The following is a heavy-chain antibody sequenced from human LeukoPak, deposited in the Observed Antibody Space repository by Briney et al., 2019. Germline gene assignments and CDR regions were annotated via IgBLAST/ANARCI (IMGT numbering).Heavy chain of an antibody. V-gene: IGHV1-2*02. CDR3: ARDGGFDY. Sequence: ASVKVSCKACGYTFTDSYLHWLRQAPGEGLEWMGWINTGSGATNYAQNFQGRVTMTRDTSISTTYMELSRLTSDDTAVYYCARDGGFDYWGQGTLVTVSS. CDR2: INTGSGAT. CDR1: GYTFTDSY. J-gene: IGHJ4*02. D-gene: IGHD3-16*01.